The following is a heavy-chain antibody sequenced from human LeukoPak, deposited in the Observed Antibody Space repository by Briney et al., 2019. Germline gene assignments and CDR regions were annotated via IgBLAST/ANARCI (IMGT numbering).Heavy chain of an antibody. J-gene: IGHJ6*02. Sequence: SETLSLTCAVYGGSFSGYYWSWIRQPPGKGLEWIGEINHSGSTNYNPSLKSRVTISVDTSKSQFSLKLSSVTAADTAVYYCARRTSSYYYYGMDVWGQGTTVTVSS. CDR1: GGSFSGYY. V-gene: IGHV4-34*01. D-gene: IGHD6-6*01. CDR3: ARRTSSYYYYGMDV. CDR2: INHSGST.